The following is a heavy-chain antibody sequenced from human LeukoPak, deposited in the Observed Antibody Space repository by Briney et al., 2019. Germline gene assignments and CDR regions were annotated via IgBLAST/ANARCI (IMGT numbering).Heavy chain of an antibody. CDR2: IYYSGST. Sequence: SETLSLTCTVSGGSISSGDYYWSWIRQPPGKGLEWIGYIYYSGSTYYNPSLKSRVTISVDTSKNQFSLKLSSVTAADTAVYYCARTGVVVVPAATSFDYWGQGTLVTVSS. CDR1: GGSISSGDYY. D-gene: IGHD2-2*01. V-gene: IGHV4-30-4*01. J-gene: IGHJ4*02. CDR3: ARTGVVVVPAATSFDY.